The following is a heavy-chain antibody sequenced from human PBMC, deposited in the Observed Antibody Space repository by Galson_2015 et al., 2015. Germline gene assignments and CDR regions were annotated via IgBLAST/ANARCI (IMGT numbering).Heavy chain of an antibody. D-gene: IGHD3-16*01. J-gene: IGHJ5*02. V-gene: IGHV3-74*01. Sequence: SLRLSCAASGFTFSSDWMHWVRQAPGKGLVWVSRINSDGTDKTYADSVKGRFTISRDNAKNTLYLQMNSLRAEDTAVYYCARDPRLVCTVDFDPWPRGSRVPVSS. CDR3: ARDPRLVCTVDFDP. CDR1: GFTFSSDW. CDR2: INSDGTDK.